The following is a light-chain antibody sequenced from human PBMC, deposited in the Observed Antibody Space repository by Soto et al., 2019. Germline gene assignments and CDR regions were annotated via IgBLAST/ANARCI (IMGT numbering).Light chain of an antibody. CDR2: SNN. CDR3: VAWDDSLNGYVV. J-gene: IGLJ2*01. CDR1: SSNIGSNT. V-gene: IGLV1-44*01. Sequence: QSVLTQPPSGSGTHGQRGSISCSGSSSNIGSNTVNRYQQLPGTAPKLVIYSNNQRPSGVPDRFSGSKSGTSASLAISGLQSEDEADYYCVAWDDSLNGYVVFGGGTKVTVL.